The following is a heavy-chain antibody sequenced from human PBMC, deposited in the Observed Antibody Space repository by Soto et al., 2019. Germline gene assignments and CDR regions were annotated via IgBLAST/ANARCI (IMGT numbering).Heavy chain of an antibody. CDR2: IYYSGST. V-gene: IGHV4-59*01. Sequence: SETLSLTCTVSGGSISSYYWSWIRQPPGKGLEWIGYIYYSGSTNYNPSLKSRVTISVDTSKNQFSLKLSSVTAADTAVYYCARDLPYYDILTGYYSHDAFDIWGQGTMVTVSS. J-gene: IGHJ3*02. CDR1: GGSISSYY. CDR3: ARDLPYYDILTGYYSHDAFDI. D-gene: IGHD3-9*01.